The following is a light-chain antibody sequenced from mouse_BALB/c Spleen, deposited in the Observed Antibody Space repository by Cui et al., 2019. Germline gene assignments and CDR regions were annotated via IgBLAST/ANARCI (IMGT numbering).Light chain of an antibody. CDR1: QSISKY. CDR3: QLQNEYPRT. J-gene: IGKJ5*01. Sequence: DVQITQSPSYLAASPGDTITINCKASQSISKYLAWYQQKPGKTNKLLINSGSTLQSGIPSRFSGSGSGRDFNLTISSLEPEDVAMSYCQLQNEYPRTFGAGTKLELK. CDR2: SGS. V-gene: IGKV16-104*01.